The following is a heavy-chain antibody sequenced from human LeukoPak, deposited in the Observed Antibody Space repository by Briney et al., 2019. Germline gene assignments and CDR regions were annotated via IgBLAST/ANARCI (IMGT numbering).Heavy chain of an antibody. CDR3: AREVLGYSSSSDY. Sequence: GGSLRLSCTASGFTFSSYTMHWVRQAPGKGLEYVSGISGNGGGTYYANSVKSRFTISRDNSKNTLYLQMGSLRAEDMAVYYCAREVLGYSSSSDYWGQGTLVTVSS. CDR2: ISGNGGGT. J-gene: IGHJ4*02. CDR1: GFTFSSYT. V-gene: IGHV3-64*01. D-gene: IGHD6-6*01.